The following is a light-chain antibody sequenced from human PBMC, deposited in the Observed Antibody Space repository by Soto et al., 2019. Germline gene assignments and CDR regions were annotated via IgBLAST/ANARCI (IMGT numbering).Light chain of an antibody. V-gene: IGKV3-15*01. CDR2: GAS. J-gene: IGKJ2*01. CDR3: QQYNTWPRT. Sequence: EIVMTQSPVTLSVSPGEGATLSCRASQSVAKRLAWYQQKPGQAPRLLIYGASSRDTRVPARFSGSGSGTEFTLTIRRLQSEDSAVYYCQQYNTWPRTFGQGTKLEIK. CDR1: QSVAKR.